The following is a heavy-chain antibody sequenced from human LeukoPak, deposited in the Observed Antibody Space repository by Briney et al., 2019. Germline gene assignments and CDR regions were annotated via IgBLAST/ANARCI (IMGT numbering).Heavy chain of an antibody. CDR2: INPNSGGT. CDR3: ARSNNYGDYSMGF. D-gene: IGHD4-17*01. J-gene: IGHJ4*02. V-gene: IGHV1-2*02. CDR1: GYTFTGYY. Sequence: ASVKVSCKASGYTFTGYYMHWVRQAPGQGLEWMGWINPNSGGTNYAQKFQGRVTMTRDTSISTACMELSRLRSDDTAVYYCARSNNYGDYSMGFWGQGTLVTVSS.